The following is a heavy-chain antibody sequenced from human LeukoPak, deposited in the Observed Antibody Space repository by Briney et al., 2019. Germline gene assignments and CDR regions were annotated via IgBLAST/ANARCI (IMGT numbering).Heavy chain of an antibody. V-gene: IGHV3-21*04. Sequence: GGSLRLSCAASGFTFSSYSMNWVRQAPGKGLEWVSSISSSSSYIYYADSVKGRFTISRDNAKNSLYLQMNSLRAEDTAVYYCAKDPGGYCSGGSCYSFDYWGQGTLVTVSS. CDR3: AKDPGGYCSGGSCYSFDY. CDR1: GFTFSSYS. J-gene: IGHJ4*02. D-gene: IGHD2-15*01. CDR2: ISSSSSYI.